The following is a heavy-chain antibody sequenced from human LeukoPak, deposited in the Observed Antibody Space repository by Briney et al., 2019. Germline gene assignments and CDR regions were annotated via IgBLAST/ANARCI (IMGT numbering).Heavy chain of an antibody. J-gene: IGHJ4*02. CDR1: GDSINSFY. CDR2: IYYSGTT. CDR3: ARGQICSGGSCYQD. Sequence: AETLSLTCTASGDSINSFYWSWIRQPPGKGLEWIGYIYYSGTTNYNPSLKSRVTISVDTSKNQYSLKLSSVTAADTAVYFCARGQICSGGSCYQDWGQGILVTVSS. D-gene: IGHD2-15*01. V-gene: IGHV4-59*01.